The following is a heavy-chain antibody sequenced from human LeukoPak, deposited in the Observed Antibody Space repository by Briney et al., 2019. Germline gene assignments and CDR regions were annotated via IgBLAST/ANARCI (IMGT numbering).Heavy chain of an antibody. CDR3: ARDRHQWMDSTWQYCFDY. D-gene: IGHD6-19*01. J-gene: IGHJ4*02. V-gene: IGHV3-30*04. CDR2: VSFDGNSK. CDR1: GFTFNSYS. Sequence: GGSLRLSCEASGFTFNSYSMHWVRQAPGKGLEWVAVVSFDGNSKYYADSVKGQFTISRDNSKLYLQMNNLRAEDTAVYHCARDRHQWMDSTWQYCFDYWGQGILVTVSS.